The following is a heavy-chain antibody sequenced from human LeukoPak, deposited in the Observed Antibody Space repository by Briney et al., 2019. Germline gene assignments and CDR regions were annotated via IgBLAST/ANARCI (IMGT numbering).Heavy chain of an antibody. J-gene: IGHJ5*02. D-gene: IGHD3-10*01. CDR2: IYHSGST. CDR1: GGSISSGGYS. CDR3: ARGGITMVRGVMFFDP. Sequence: SQTLSLTCAVSGGSISSGGYSWSWIRQPPGKGLEWIGYIYHSGSTYYNPSLKSRVTISVDRFKNQFSLKLSSVTAADTAVYYCARGGITMVRGVMFFDPWGQGTLVTVSS. V-gene: IGHV4-30-2*01.